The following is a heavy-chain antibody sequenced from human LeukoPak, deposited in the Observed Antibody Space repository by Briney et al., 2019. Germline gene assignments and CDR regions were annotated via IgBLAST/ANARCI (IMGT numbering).Heavy chain of an antibody. V-gene: IGHV3-30*18. Sequence: PGRSLRLSCAASGFTFSSYGMHWVRQAPGKGLDWVTVISYDGSYKYYAESVKGRFTISRDNSKKTLYLQMNSLRAEDTAVYYCAKDPYGDYVSGNWFDPWGQGTLVTVSS. D-gene: IGHD4-17*01. J-gene: IGHJ5*02. CDR2: ISYDGSYK. CDR1: GFTFSSYG. CDR3: AKDPYGDYVSGNWFDP.